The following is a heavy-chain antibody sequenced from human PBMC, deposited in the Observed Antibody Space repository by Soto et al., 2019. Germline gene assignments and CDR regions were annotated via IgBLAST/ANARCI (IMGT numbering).Heavy chain of an antibody. CDR3: XXXLSPWELLISDY. J-gene: IGHJ4*02. V-gene: IGHV1-18*04. D-gene: IGHD1-26*01. CDR2: ISAYNGNT. CDR1: GYTFTSYG. Sequence: QVQLVQSGAEVKKPGASVKVSCKASGYTFTSYGISWVRQAPGQGLEWMGWISAYNGNTNYAQKLQGRVTMTTDTSTSTAYMELRSLRSDDTAVXXXXXXLSPWELLISDYWGQGTLVTVSS.